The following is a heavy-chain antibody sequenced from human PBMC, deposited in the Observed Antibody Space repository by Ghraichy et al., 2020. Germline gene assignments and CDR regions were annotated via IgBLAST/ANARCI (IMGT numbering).Heavy chain of an antibody. V-gene: IGHV1-8*02. Sequence: ASVKVSCKASGYTFTSYDINWVRQATGQGLEWMGWMNPNSGNTGYAQKFQGRVTMTRNTSISTAYMELSSLRSEDTAVYYCARGHSLGLLRFFHWFDPWGQGTLVTVSS. CDR3: ARGHSLGLLRFFHWFDP. CDR2: MNPNSGNT. J-gene: IGHJ5*02. D-gene: IGHD3-3*01. CDR1: GYTFTSYD.